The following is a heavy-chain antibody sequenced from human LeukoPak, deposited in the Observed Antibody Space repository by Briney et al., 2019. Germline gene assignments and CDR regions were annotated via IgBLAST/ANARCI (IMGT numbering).Heavy chain of an antibody. Sequence: GASVKVSCKASGYTFTSYYMHWVRQAPGQGLEWMGIINPSGGSASYAQKFQGRVTTTRDTSTSTVYMELSSLRSDDTAVYYCARYPAKGGIAVLYWFDPWGQGTLVTVSS. CDR3: ARYPAKGGIAVLYWFDP. V-gene: IGHV1-46*01. J-gene: IGHJ5*02. CDR1: GYTFTSYY. CDR2: INPSGGSA. D-gene: IGHD6-19*01.